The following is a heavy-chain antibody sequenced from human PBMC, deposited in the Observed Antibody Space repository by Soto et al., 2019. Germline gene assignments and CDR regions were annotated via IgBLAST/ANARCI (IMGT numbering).Heavy chain of an antibody. CDR1: GVSISSTTYY. V-gene: IGHV4-39*01. CDR3: ARVGPPMGYYGSGSYYTTVGYYYYYGMDV. D-gene: IGHD3-10*01. Sequence: SVTLSLTCTVTGVSISSTTYYWGWTRQPPGKRLEWIASFFIGGNTYYNPSLKSRVTISVDTSKNQFSLKLSSVTAADTAVYYCARVGPPMGYYGSGSYYTTVGYYYYYGMDVWGQGTTVT. J-gene: IGHJ6*02. CDR2: FFIGGNT.